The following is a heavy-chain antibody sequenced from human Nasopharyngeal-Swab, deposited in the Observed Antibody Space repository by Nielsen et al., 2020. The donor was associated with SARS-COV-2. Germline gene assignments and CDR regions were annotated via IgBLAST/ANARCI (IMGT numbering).Heavy chain of an antibody. Sequence: GESLKISCKGSGHSFTSYWIAWVRQMPGKGLEWMGIIFPGDSDTRYSPSFQGQVTISADKSISTAYLQWSSLKASDTAMYYCARHSSTFSNTWYDYWGQGTLLTVSS. D-gene: IGHD6-13*01. CDR1: GHSFTSYW. CDR2: IFPGDSDT. V-gene: IGHV5-51*01. J-gene: IGHJ4*02. CDR3: ARHSSTFSNTWYDY.